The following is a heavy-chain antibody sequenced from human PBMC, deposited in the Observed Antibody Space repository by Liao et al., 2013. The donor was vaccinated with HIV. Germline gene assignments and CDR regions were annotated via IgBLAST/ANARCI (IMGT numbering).Heavy chain of an antibody. D-gene: IGHD2/OR15-2a*01. Sequence: QVQLQQWGAGLLKPSETLSLTCAVYGGSFSGYYWSWIRQPPGKGLEWIGEINHSGSTNYNPSLKSRVTISVDTSKNQFSLKLSSVTAADTAVYYCARGPMFLSQYYFDYWGQGTLVTVSS. CDR1: GGSFSGYY. CDR3: ARGPMFLSQYYFDY. J-gene: IGHJ4*02. V-gene: IGHV4-34*01. CDR2: INHSGST.